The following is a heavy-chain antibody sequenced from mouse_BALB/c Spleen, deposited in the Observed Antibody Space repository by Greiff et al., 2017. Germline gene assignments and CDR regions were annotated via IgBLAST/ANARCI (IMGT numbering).Heavy chain of an antibody. CDR2: IYYSGTI. CDR3: ARDGGAVDWYFDV. V-gene: IGHV3-5*02. J-gene: IGHJ1*01. Sequence: EVQLVESGPGLVKPSQTVSLTCTVTGISITTGNYRWSWIRQFPGDKLEWIGYIYYSGTITYNPSLTSRTTITRDTSKNQFFLEMNSLTAEDTATYYCARDGGAVDWYFDVWGAGTTVTVSS. CDR1: GISITTGNYR. D-gene: IGHD1-1*01.